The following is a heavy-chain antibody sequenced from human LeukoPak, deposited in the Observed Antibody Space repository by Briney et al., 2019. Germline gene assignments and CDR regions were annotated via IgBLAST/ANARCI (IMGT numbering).Heavy chain of an antibody. V-gene: IGHV3-30*04. Sequence: HPGGSLRLSCAASGFTFSSYAMHWVRQAPGKGLEWVAVISYDGSNKYYADSVKGRFTISRDNSKNTLYLQMNSLRAEDTALYYCTKARGTYYYDSSGYSFDYWGQGTLVTVSS. D-gene: IGHD3-22*01. J-gene: IGHJ4*02. CDR1: GFTFSSYA. CDR2: ISYDGSNK. CDR3: TKARGTYYYDSSGYSFDY.